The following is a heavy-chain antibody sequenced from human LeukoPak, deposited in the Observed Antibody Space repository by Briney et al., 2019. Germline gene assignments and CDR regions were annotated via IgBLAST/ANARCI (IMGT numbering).Heavy chain of an antibody. CDR2: IYPGDSDT. D-gene: IGHD3-3*01. CDR3: ARQGITIFGVVRDAFDI. J-gene: IGHJ3*02. Sequence: GESLKISCKGPGYSFTSYWIGWVRQMPGKGLEWMGIIYPGDSDTRYSPSFQGQVTISADKSISTAYLQWSSLKASDTAMYYCARQGITIFGVVRDAFDIWGQGTMVTVSS. CDR1: GYSFTSYW. V-gene: IGHV5-51*01.